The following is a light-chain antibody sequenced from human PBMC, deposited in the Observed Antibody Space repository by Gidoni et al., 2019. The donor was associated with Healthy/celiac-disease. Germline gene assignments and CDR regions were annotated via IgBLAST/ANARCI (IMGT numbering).Light chain of an antibody. CDR1: QSVSSSY. V-gene: IGKV3-20*01. CDR3: QQYGSSPLT. Sequence: DIVLTQSPGTLALSPGERATLSCRASQSVSSSYLAWYQQKPGQAPRLLIYGASSRATGIPDRFSGSGSGTDFTLTIRRLGPEDFAVYYCQQYGSSPLTFGGGTKVEIK. J-gene: IGKJ4*01. CDR2: GAS.